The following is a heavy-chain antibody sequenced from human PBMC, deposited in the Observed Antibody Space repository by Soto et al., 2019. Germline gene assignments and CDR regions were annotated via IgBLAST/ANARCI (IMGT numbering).Heavy chain of an antibody. D-gene: IGHD6-13*01. CDR1: GLTFTSLA. CDR3: ARARVYATGPLDF. J-gene: IGHJ4*02. Sequence: SMKVSCKSSGLTFTSLAVQWVRQARGQRPEWIGWIVVGSGDTNYAEKVQERVTITRDMSTNTVYMELSSLGSEDTAVYYCARARVYATGPLDFWGQGTLVTVSS. CDR2: IVVGSGDT. V-gene: IGHV1-58*01.